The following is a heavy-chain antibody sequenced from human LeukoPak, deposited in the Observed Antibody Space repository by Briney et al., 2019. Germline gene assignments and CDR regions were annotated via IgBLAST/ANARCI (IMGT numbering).Heavy chain of an antibody. D-gene: IGHD3-10*01. Sequence: PGGSLRLSCAASGFTFSGYGMHWVRQAPGKGLEWVAFISYDGSNKYYADSVKGRFTISRDNSKNTLYLQMNSLRAEDTAVYYCAKFTYYGVLGFGDLLYPPRDAFDIWGQGTMVTVSS. CDR2: ISYDGSNK. CDR1: GFTFSGYG. V-gene: IGHV3-30*18. J-gene: IGHJ3*02. CDR3: AKFTYYGVLGFGDLLYPPRDAFDI.